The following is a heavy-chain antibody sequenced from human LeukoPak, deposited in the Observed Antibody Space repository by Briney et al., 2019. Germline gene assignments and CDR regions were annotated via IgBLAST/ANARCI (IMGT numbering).Heavy chain of an antibody. V-gene: IGHV3-20*04. Sequence: GGSLRLSCAASGFTFDDYAMSWVRQTPGKGLEWVSGTNWDGGRTGYADSVKGRFTISRDNAKNSLYLQMNSLRVEDTAMYYCTRDGLRRPPTPYCGGDCPLDYWGQGTLVSVSS. CDR2: TNWDGGRT. D-gene: IGHD2-21*02. CDR3: TRDGLRRPPTPYCGGDCPLDY. J-gene: IGHJ4*02. CDR1: GFTFDDYA.